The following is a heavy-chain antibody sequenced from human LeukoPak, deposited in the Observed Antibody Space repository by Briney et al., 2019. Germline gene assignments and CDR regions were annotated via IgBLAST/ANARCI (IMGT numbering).Heavy chain of an antibody. CDR3: ARSGYGQQLFDP. D-gene: IGHD5-12*01. V-gene: IGHV4-34*09. CDR1: GGSFSGYY. J-gene: IGHJ5*02. Sequence: PSETLSLTCAVYGGSFSGYYWSWIRQPPGKGLEWIGEINHSGSTNYNPSLKSRVTISVDTSKNQFSLKLSSVTAADTAVYYCARSGYGQQLFDPWGQGTLVTVSS. CDR2: INHSGST.